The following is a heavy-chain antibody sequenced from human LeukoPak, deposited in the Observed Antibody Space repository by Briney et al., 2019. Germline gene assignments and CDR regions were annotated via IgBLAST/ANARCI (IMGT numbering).Heavy chain of an antibody. V-gene: IGHV5-51*01. Sequence: GXXLKISCKGSGYSFTSYWIGWVRQMPGKGLGWMGIIYPGDSDTRYSPSFQGQVTISADKSISTAYLQWSSLKASDTAMYYCARVAQLLPSGVDYWGQGTLVTVSS. CDR2: IYPGDSDT. D-gene: IGHD2-2*01. CDR1: GYSFTSYW. J-gene: IGHJ4*02. CDR3: ARVAQLLPSGVDY.